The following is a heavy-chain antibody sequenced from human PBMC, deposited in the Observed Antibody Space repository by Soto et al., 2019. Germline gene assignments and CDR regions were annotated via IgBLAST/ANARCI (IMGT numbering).Heavy chain of an antibody. V-gene: IGHV1-69*13. CDR2: IIPIFGTA. J-gene: IGHJ4*02. D-gene: IGHD1-26*01. Sequence: SVKVSCKASGGTFSSYAISWVRQAPGQGLEWMGGIIPIFGTANYAQKFQGRVTITADESTSTAYMELRSLRSDDTAVYYCARDRALELGDYWGQGTLVTVSS. CDR1: GGTFSSYA. CDR3: ARDRALELGDY.